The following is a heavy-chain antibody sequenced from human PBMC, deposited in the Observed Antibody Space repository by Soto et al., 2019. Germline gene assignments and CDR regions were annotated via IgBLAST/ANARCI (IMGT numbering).Heavy chain of an antibody. CDR3: ARSYFGADY. J-gene: IGHJ4*02. CDR1: GDSISSGDYY. D-gene: IGHD3-10*01. CDR2: IYHSGST. Sequence: SETLSLTCTVSGDSISSGDYYWGWVRQSPGKGLEWIGDIYHSGSTYYNPSLKSRVTISVDKSKNQFSLKLTSVTAADTAVYYCARSYFGADYWGQGALVTVSS. V-gene: IGHV4-30-4*01.